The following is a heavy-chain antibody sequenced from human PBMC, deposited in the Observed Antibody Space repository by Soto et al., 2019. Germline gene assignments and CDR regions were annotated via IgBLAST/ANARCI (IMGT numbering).Heavy chain of an antibody. J-gene: IGHJ3*02. CDR3: AKSRYYDYIWGSGHAFDI. CDR2: ISGSGGST. D-gene: IGHD3-16*01. CDR1: GFTFSSYA. Sequence: PGGSLRLSCAASGFTFSSYAMSWVRQAPGKGLEWVSAISGSGGSTYYADSVKGRFTISRDNSKNTLYLQMNSLRAEDTAVYYCAKSRYYDYIWGSGHAFDIWGQGTMVTVSS. V-gene: IGHV3-23*01.